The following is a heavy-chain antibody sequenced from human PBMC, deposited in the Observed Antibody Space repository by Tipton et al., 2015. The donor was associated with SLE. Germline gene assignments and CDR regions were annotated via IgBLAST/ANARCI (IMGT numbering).Heavy chain of an antibody. Sequence: SLRLSCATSGFTFSNYNMNWVRQAPGKGLEWVSSISSTSSYIYYADSVKGRFTISRDYAKNSLYLQMNGLRAEDTAVYYCARGPGPEGGNWGGGYFFDYWGQGTLVTVSS. J-gene: IGHJ4*02. CDR2: ISSTSSYI. CDR3: ARGPGPEGGNWGGGYFFDY. D-gene: IGHD7-27*01. CDR1: GFTFSNYN. V-gene: IGHV3-21*03.